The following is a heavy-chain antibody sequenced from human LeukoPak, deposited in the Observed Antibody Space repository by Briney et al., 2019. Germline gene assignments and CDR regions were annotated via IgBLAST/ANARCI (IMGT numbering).Heavy chain of an antibody. CDR1: GGSISSSGFY. V-gene: IGHV4-39*07. CDR3: ARVNERGLNDRVFDS. J-gene: IGHJ3*02. D-gene: IGHD1-1*01. Sequence: SETLSLTCTVFGGSISSSGFYWDWVRQPPGKGLEWIGSVYYGGDTSYNPSLKSRVTISVDTPKNQFSLRLNSVSAADSAIYLRARVNERGLNDRVFDSWGQGTKVTVSS. CDR2: VYYGGDT.